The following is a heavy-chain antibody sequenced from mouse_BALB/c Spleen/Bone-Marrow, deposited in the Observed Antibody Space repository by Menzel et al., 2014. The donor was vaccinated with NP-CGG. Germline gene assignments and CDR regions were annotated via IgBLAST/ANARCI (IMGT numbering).Heavy chain of an antibody. CDR3: ARRIYYDMGY. D-gene: IGHD2-4*01. CDR1: GYAFTNYL. Sequence: VQLQQSGAELVRPGTSVKVSCKASGYAFTNYLIEWVKQRPGQGLEWIGVLNPGSGGTNYNEKFKGKATLTADKSSSTAYMQLSSLTSDDSAVYFCARRIYYDMGYWGQGTTLTVSS. J-gene: IGHJ2*01. V-gene: IGHV1-54*01. CDR2: LNPGSGGT.